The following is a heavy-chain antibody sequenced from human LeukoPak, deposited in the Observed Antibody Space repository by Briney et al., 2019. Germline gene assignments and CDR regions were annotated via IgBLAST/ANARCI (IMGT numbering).Heavy chain of an antibody. CDR2: INPRSAST. CDR1: GYTFTSYY. D-gene: IGHD6-13*01. V-gene: IGHV1-46*01. CDR3: AISRYSSSWYSFDY. Sequence: ASVKVSCKASGYTFTSYYIHWVRQAPGQGLEWMGIINPRSASTNYAQKFQGRVTMTRDMSTSTICMELYSLRSEDTAVYYCAISRYSSSWYSFDYWGQGTLVTVSS. J-gene: IGHJ4*02.